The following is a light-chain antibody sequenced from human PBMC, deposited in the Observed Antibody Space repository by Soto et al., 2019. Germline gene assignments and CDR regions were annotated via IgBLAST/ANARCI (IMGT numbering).Light chain of an antibody. CDR1: KLGDKY. CDR2: QDS. Sequence: SYELTQPPSVSVSPGQTASITCSGDKLGDKYACWYQQKPGQSPVLVIYQDSKRPSGIPERFSGSNSGNTATLTISGTQAMDEADYYCQASDSRGVFGGRTKLTVL. V-gene: IGLV3-1*01. CDR3: QASDSRGV. J-gene: IGLJ2*01.